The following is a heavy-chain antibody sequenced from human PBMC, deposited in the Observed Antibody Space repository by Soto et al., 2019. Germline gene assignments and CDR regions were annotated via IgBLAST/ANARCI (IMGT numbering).Heavy chain of an antibody. V-gene: IGHV3-30*18. D-gene: IGHD7-27*01. CDR2: ISYDGSKK. CDR1: GFTFSSDG. CDR3: AKDLLGPGRAYGMDV. J-gene: IGHJ6*02. Sequence: QVQLVESGGGVVQPGRSLRLSCAASGFTFSSDGMHWVRQAPGKGLEWVAVISYDGSKKYYADSVKGRFTISRDNSKNTLYLQMNSLRAEDTAVYYCAKDLLGPGRAYGMDVWGQGTTVTVSS.